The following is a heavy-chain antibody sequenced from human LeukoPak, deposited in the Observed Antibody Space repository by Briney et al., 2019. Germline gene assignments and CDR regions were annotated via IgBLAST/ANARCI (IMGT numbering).Heavy chain of an antibody. Sequence: PGGSLRLSCAASGFTFSSYSMTWVRQAPGKGLEWVSYISSSSSTIYYADSVKGRFTISRDNAKNSLYLQMNSLRAEDTAVYYCARSAVGRAYGMDVWGQGTTVTVSS. V-gene: IGHV3-48*01. CDR2: ISSSSSTI. J-gene: IGHJ6*02. CDR1: GFTFSSYS. CDR3: ARSAVGRAYGMDV.